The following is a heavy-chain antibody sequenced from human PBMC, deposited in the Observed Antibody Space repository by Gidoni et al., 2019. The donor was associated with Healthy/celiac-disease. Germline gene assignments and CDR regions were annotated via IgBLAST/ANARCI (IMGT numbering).Heavy chain of an antibody. CDR1: GYSFTSYW. V-gene: IGHV5-51*01. CDR2: IYPGDSDT. J-gene: IGHJ3*02. D-gene: IGHD3-10*01. Sequence: EVQLVQSGAEVKKPGESLKISCKGSGYSFTSYWTGWVRQMPGKGLEWMGIIYPGDSDTGYSPSFQGQVTISADKSISTAYLQWSSLKASDTAMYYCARLTMVQGVAGAFDIWGQGTMVTVSS. CDR3: ARLTMVQGVAGAFDI.